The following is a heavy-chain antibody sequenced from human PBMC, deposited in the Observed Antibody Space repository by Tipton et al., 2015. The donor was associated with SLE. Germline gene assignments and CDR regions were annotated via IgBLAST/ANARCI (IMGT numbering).Heavy chain of an antibody. Sequence: TLSLTCTVSGGSISSTSYYWSWIRQPPGKGLEWIGYIYYSGSTNYNPSLKSRVTISVDTSKNQFSLKLSSVTAADTAVYYCAKTYSSSWYWFDPWGQGTLVTVSS. CDR2: IYYSGST. CDR1: GGSISSTSYY. D-gene: IGHD6-13*01. V-gene: IGHV4-61*01. J-gene: IGHJ5*02. CDR3: AKTYSSSWYWFDP.